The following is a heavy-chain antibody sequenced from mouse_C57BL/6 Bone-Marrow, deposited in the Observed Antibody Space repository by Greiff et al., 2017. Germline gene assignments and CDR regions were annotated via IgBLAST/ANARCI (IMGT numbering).Heavy chain of an antibody. CDR2: INPSNGGT. CDR1: GYTFTSYW. CDR3: ASPGGVDSSGSAWFAY. V-gene: IGHV1-53*01. Sequence: VQLQQSGTELVKPGASVKLSCKASGYTFTSYWMHWVKQRPGQGLEWIGNINPSNGGTNYNEKFKSKATLTVDKSSSTAYMQLSSLTSEDSAVYYCASPGGVDSSGSAWFAYWGQGTLVTVSA. J-gene: IGHJ3*01. D-gene: IGHD3-2*02.